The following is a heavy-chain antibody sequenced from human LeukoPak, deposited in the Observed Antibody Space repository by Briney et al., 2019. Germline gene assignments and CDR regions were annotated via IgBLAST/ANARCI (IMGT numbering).Heavy chain of an antibody. V-gene: IGHV3-21*01. Sequence: ARGSLRLSCAASGFTFSSYSMDWVRQAPGKGLEWVSSISSRSCYIYYADSVKGRFTISRDNAKHSLYLQMNSLRAEDTAVYYCASSAPSDIWGRGTMVTYSS. CDR1: GFTFSSYS. CDR3: ASSAPSDI. J-gene: IGHJ3*02. CDR2: ISSRSCYI.